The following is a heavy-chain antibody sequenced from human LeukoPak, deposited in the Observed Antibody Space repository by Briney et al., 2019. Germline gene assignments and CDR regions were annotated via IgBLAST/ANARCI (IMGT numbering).Heavy chain of an antibody. D-gene: IGHD1-26*01. CDR1: GGSISSGDYY. J-gene: IGHJ5*02. CDR3: ARDDSGSYSNWFDP. V-gene: IGHV4-30-4*01. CDR2: IYYSGST. Sequence: SETLSLTCTVSGGSISSGDYYWSWIRQPPGKGLEWIGYIYYSGSTYYNPSLKSRVTISIDTSKNQFSLKLSSVTAADTAVYYCARDDSGSYSNWFDPWGQGTLVTVSS.